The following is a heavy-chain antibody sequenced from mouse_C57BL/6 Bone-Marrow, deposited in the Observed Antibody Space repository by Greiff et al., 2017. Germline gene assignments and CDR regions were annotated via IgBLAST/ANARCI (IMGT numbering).Heavy chain of an antibody. J-gene: IGHJ3*01. CDR3: ASIWLLRAY. V-gene: IGHV14-2*01. CDR1: GFNIKDYY. D-gene: IGHD2-3*01. Sequence: EVQLQQSGAELVKPGAPVKLSCTASGFNIKDYYMHWVKQRTEQGLEWIGRIAPEDGETKYAPKFQGKATITADTSSNTAYLQLSSLTSEDTAVYYCASIWLLRAYWGQGTLVTVSA. CDR2: IAPEDGET.